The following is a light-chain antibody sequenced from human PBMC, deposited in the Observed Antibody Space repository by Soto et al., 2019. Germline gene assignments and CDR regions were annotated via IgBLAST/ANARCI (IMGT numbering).Light chain of an antibody. J-gene: IGKJ1*01. V-gene: IGKV3-20*01. CDR1: QSISSSF. Sequence: EIVLTQSPGTLSLSPGERATLSCRASQSISSSFLAWYQQRPGQSPRLIIYGTSSRATGIPDRFSGSGSGTDFTLTISRLDLEDSAFYYCQQYVTSSWTLGQGTKVDIK. CDR3: QQYVTSSWT. CDR2: GTS.